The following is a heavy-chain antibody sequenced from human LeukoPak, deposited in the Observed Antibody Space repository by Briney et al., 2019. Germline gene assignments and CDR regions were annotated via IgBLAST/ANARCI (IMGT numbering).Heavy chain of an antibody. CDR1: GFTFSSFG. D-gene: IGHD3-10*01. Sequence: PGGSLRLSCAASGFTFSSFGLHWVRQAPGKGLEWVAVIWYDGSNEYYVNSVKGRFTISRDNSKNTLYLQMNSLRDEDTAVYYCARDSGRGFYFDYWGQRTLGTVSS. V-gene: IGHV3-33*01. CDR3: ARDSGRGFYFDY. CDR2: IWYDGSNE. J-gene: IGHJ4*02.